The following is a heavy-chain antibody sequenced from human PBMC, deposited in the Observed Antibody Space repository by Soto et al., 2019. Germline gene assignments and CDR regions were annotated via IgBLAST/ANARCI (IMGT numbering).Heavy chain of an antibody. CDR1: GYAFTTYG. CDR2: ISAHNGNT. Sequence: QVHLVQSGAEVKKPGASVKVSCQGSGYAFTTYGITWVRQAPGQGLEWMGWISAHNGNTNYAQKLQGRVTVTRDTSTSTAYMELRSLRYADTAVYYCARGRYGDYWGQGALVTVSP. V-gene: IGHV1-18*01. CDR3: ARGRYGDY. J-gene: IGHJ4*02. D-gene: IGHD1-1*01.